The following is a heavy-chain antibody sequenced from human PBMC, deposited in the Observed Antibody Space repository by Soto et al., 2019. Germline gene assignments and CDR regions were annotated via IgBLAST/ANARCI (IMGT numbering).Heavy chain of an antibody. J-gene: IGHJ4*02. CDR3: ASTAVESFGGREGNFDY. CDR2: INPSGGST. D-gene: IGHD1-26*01. CDR1: GYTFTSYY. V-gene: IGHV1-46*03. Sequence: ASVKVSCKASGYTFTSYYMHWVRQAPGQGLEWMGIINPSGGSTSYAQKFQGRVTMTRDTSTSTVYMELSSLRSEDTAVYYCASTAVESFGGREGNFDYWGQGTLVTVSS.